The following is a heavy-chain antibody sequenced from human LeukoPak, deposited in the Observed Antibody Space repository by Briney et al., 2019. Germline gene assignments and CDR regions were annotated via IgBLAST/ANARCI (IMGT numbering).Heavy chain of an antibody. J-gene: IGHJ4*02. Sequence: SGGSLRLSCAASGXTFSSYAMSWVRQAPGKGLEWVTGISGSVGGTYIADSVRGRFTISRDNSKNTLFLQMNSLRAEDAAVYFCAKGSMSYCSGRCYYFDYWGQGTLVTVSS. D-gene: IGHD2-15*01. CDR3: AKGSMSYCSGRCYYFDY. CDR1: GXTFSSYA. V-gene: IGHV3-23*01. CDR2: ISGSVGGT.